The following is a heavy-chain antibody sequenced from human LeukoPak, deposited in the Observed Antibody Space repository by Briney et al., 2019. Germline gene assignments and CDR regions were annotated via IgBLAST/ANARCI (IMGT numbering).Heavy chain of an antibody. D-gene: IGHD3-10*01. V-gene: IGHV4-34*01. CDR3: ARGQTYYYGSGSPRDWYFDL. J-gene: IGHJ2*01. CDR2: INHSGST. Sequence: SETLSLTCAVYGGSFSGYYWSWIRQPPGKGLEWIGEINHSGSTNYNPSLKSRVTISVDTSKNQFSLKLSSVTAADTAVYYCARGQTYYYGSGSPRDWYFDLWGRGTLVTVSS. CDR1: GGSFSGYY.